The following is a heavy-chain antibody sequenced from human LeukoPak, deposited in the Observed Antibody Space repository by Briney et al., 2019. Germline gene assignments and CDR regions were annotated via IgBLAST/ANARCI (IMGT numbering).Heavy chain of an antibody. V-gene: IGHV4-4*02. CDR3: ARDKVYDSSDAFDI. Sequence: GSLRLSCAASGFNYSSYTMNWVRQAPGKGLEWIGEIYRSGSTNYNPSLKSRVTISVDTSKNQFSLKLSSVTAADTAVYYCARDKVYDSSDAFDIWGQGTMVTVSS. J-gene: IGHJ3*02. CDR2: IYRSGST. CDR1: GFNYSSYT. D-gene: IGHD3-22*01.